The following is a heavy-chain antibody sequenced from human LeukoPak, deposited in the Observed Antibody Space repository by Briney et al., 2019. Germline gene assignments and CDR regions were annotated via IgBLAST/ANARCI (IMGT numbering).Heavy chain of an antibody. CDR1: GDSVSGNSVA. J-gene: IGHJ5*02. CDR2: TYYRSKWYS. V-gene: IGHV6-1*01. D-gene: IGHD3-9*01. CDR3: ARSPIFDNWFDP. Sequence: SQTLSLTCAISGDSVSGNSVAWNWIRQSPSRGLEWLGRTYYRSKWYSDYAVSMKSRITINPDTSKNQFSLQLNSVTPEDTAVYYCARSPIFDNWFDPWGQGTLVTVSP.